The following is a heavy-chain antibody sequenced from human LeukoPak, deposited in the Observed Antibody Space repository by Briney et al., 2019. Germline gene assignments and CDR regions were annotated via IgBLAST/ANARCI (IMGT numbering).Heavy chain of an antibody. Sequence: GGSLRLSCAASGFSFSSLWMSWVRQAPGKGLEWVANIKKDGSDKYYVDSVKGRFTVSRDNAKNSLFLQMNNLRVDETAVYYCVKGETRTSVTGFHSWGQGTLVTVSP. CDR1: GFSFSSLW. CDR3: VKGETRTSVTGFHS. CDR2: IKKDGSDK. J-gene: IGHJ4*02. D-gene: IGHD1-1*01. V-gene: IGHV3-7*01.